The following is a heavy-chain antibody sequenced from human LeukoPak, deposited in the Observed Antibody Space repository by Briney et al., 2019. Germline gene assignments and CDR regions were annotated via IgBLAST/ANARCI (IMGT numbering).Heavy chain of an antibody. CDR3: AKEKVVVVPAAILDY. Sequence: TGGSLRLSWAASGFTFSNYGMHWVRQAPGKGLEWVTVISYDGSYKYYADSVKGRFTISRDNSKNTLYLQMNSQRAEDTAVYYCAKEKVVVVPAAILDYWGQGTLVTVSS. V-gene: IGHV3-30*18. CDR2: ISYDGSYK. D-gene: IGHD2-2*01. CDR1: GFTFSNYG. J-gene: IGHJ4*02.